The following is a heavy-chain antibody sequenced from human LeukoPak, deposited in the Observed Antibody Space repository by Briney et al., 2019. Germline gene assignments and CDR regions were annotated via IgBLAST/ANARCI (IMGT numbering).Heavy chain of an antibody. CDR3: ARVQSDYDFWSGYYKYLDY. Sequence: GGSLRLSCAASGFTFSSYEMNWVRQAPGKALEWVSYISSSGSTIYYADSVKGRFTISRDNAKNSLYLQMNSLRAEDTAVYYCARVQSDYDFWSGYYKYLDYWGQGTLVTVSS. CDR2: ISSSGSTI. D-gene: IGHD3-3*01. J-gene: IGHJ4*02. CDR1: GFTFSSYE. V-gene: IGHV3-48*03.